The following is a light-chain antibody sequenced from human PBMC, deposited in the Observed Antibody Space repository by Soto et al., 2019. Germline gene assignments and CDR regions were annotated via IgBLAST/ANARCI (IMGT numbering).Light chain of an antibody. CDR2: EVS. Sequence: QSALTQPPSASGSPGQSVTIACTGTSSDVGGYNYVSWYQQHPGKAPKLMIYEVSKRPSGVPDRFSGSKSGNTASLTVSGLSSEDEADYYCSSYAGSNSYVFGTGTKLTVL. CDR3: SSYAGSNSYV. V-gene: IGLV2-8*01. J-gene: IGLJ1*01. CDR1: SSDVGGYNY.